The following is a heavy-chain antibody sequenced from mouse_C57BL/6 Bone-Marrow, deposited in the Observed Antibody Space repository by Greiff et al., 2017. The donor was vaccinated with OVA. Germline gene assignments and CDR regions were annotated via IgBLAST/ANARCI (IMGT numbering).Heavy chain of an antibody. CDR2: ISSGGSYT. CDR3: AREYGNYNFDY. CDR1: GFTFSSYG. V-gene: IGHV5-6*01. J-gene: IGHJ2*01. D-gene: IGHD2-1*01. Sequence: EVMLVESGGDLVKPGGSLKLSCAASGFTFSSYGMSWVRQTPDKRLEWVATISSGGSYTYYPDSVKGRFTISRDNAKNTLYLQMSSLKSEDTAMYYCAREYGNYNFDYWGQGTTLTVSS.